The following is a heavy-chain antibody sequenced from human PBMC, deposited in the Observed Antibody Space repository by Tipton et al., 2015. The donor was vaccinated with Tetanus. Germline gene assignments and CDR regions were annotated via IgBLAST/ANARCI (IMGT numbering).Heavy chain of an antibody. CDR2: IFYNGRT. V-gene: IGHV4-59*01. D-gene: IGHD5-24*01. Sequence: GLAKPSETLSLTCNVSGDSMTDFYWSWIRQPPGKGLEWIAYIFYNGRTQSNPSLESRVSISVDTAKNQFSLQLKSVTAADTAIYYCARTARRWLHPDYWGPGTLVTVSS. J-gene: IGHJ4*02. CDR3: ARTARRWLHPDY. CDR1: GDSMTDFY.